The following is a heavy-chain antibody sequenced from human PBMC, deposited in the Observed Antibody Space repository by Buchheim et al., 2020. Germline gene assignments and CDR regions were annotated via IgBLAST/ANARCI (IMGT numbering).Heavy chain of an antibody. CDR2: ISYDGSNK. CDR3: AKEFIAAAGTRDGRFDP. CDR1: GFTFSSYG. Sequence: QVQLVESGGGVVQPGRSLRLSCAASGFTFSSYGMHWVRQAPGKGLEWVAVISYDGSNKYYADSVKGRFTISRDNSKNTLYLQMNSLRAEDTAVYYCAKEFIAAAGTRDGRFDPWGQGTL. V-gene: IGHV3-30*18. J-gene: IGHJ5*02. D-gene: IGHD6-13*01.